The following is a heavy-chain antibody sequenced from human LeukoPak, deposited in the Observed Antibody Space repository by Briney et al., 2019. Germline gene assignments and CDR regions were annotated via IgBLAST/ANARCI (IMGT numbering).Heavy chain of an antibody. V-gene: IGHV3-23*01. CDR1: GFTFSGSA. Sequence: GGSLRLSCAASGFTFSGSAMHWVRQASGKGLEWVSVISGSGGTTYYADSVKGRFTISRDNSKNMLYLQMNSLRVEDTAIYYCAKAHYSSGWYEGDFDYWGQGTLVTASS. J-gene: IGHJ4*02. CDR3: AKAHYSSGWYEGDFDY. CDR2: ISGSGGTT. D-gene: IGHD6-19*01.